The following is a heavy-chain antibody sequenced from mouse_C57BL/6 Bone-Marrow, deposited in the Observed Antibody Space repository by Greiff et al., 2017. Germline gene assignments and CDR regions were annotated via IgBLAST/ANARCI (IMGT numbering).Heavy chain of an antibody. J-gene: IGHJ4*01. D-gene: IGHD1-1*01. V-gene: IGHV5-6*02. CDR1: GFTFSSYG. Sequence: DVKLVESGGDLVKPGGSLKLSCAASGFTFSSYGMSWVRQTPDKRLEWVANISSGGSYTYYPDSVKGRFTISRDNAKNTLYLHTSSLKSEDTAMYYCARHGNYVPYYAMDYWGQGTSVTVSS. CDR2: ISSGGSYT. CDR3: ARHGNYVPYYAMDY.